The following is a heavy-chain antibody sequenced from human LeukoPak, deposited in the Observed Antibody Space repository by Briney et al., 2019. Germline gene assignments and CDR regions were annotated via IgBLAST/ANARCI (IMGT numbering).Heavy chain of an antibody. J-gene: IGHJ4*02. CDR1: GFTFSNYW. Sequence: GGSLRLSCAASGFTFSNYWMHWVRQAPGKGLVWVSHIKTDGSNTNYVDSVKGRFTIYSDNANNTLYLQMNRLRAEDTAVYCCARDRGYTQDYWGQGTLVTVSS. CDR3: ARDRGYTQDY. CDR2: IKTDGSNT. V-gene: IGHV3-74*01. D-gene: IGHD5-12*01.